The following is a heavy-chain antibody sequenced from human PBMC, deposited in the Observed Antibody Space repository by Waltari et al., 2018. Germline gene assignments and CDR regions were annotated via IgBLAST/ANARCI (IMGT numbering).Heavy chain of an antibody. J-gene: IGHJ5*02. Sequence: QVQLQESGPGLVKTSATLSLTCTVPGGSLSTYYWPWIRQPAGKGLEWIGRINTGGNTNHNPSLKSRVTMSVDTSKNQFSLTLSSVTAADTAVYYCAREVGGSRWFDPWGQGTLVTVSS. V-gene: IGHV4-4*07. D-gene: IGHD3-16*01. CDR3: AREVGGSRWFDP. CDR1: GGSLSTYY. CDR2: INTGGNT.